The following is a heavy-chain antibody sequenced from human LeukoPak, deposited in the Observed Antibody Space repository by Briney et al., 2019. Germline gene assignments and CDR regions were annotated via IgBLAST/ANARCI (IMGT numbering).Heavy chain of an antibody. CDR3: AGGYCSGGSCYSPDYYGMDV. CDR1: GGSISSYY. Sequence: SETLSLTCTVSGGSISSYYWSWIRQPAGKGLEWIGRIYTSGSTNYNPSLKSRVTMSVDTSKNQFSLKLSSVTAADTAVYYCAGGYCSGGSCYSPDYYGMDVWGQGTLVTVSS. CDR2: IYTSGST. D-gene: IGHD2-15*01. J-gene: IGHJ6*02. V-gene: IGHV4-4*07.